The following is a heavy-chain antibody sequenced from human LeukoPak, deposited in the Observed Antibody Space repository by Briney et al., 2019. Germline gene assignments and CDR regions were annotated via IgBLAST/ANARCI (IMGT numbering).Heavy chain of an antibody. J-gene: IGHJ5*02. V-gene: IGHV4-4*07. Sequence: SETLSLTCTGSGGSISSYYGSWIRQPAGKVLEWIGRIYTSGSTNYNPSLKSRVTMSVDTSKNQFSLKLSSVTAADTAVYYCARGREDPWIFNWFDPWGQGTLVTVSS. CDR3: ARGREDPWIFNWFDP. CDR2: IYTSGST. D-gene: IGHD2-2*03. CDR1: GGSISSYY.